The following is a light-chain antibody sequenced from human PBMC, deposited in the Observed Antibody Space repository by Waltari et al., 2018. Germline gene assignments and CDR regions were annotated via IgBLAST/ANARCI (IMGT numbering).Light chain of an antibody. CDR3: AAWDDSLNLWV. CDR2: SDN. Sequence: QSVLTQPPSASGTPGQRVTISCSGSSSNIPSSTIPWYQQLPGTAPKLLMYSDNQRPSGVPDRFSGSKSGTSASLAISGLQSEDEADYYCAAWDDSLNLWVFGGGTELTVL. J-gene: IGLJ3*02. CDR1: SSNIPSST. V-gene: IGLV1-44*01.